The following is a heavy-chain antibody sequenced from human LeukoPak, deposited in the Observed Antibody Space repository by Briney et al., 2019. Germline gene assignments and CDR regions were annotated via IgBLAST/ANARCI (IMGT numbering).Heavy chain of an antibody. J-gene: IGHJ5*02. CDR1: GGSFSGYY. Sequence: SETLSLTCAVYGGSFSGYYWSWIRQPPGKRLEWIGDINHSGSTNYNPSLKSRVTISVDTSKNQFSLKLSSVTAADTAVYYCARRGRFGVTPRNNWFDPWGQGTLVTVSS. CDR2: INHSGST. CDR3: ARRGRFGVTPRNNWFDP. D-gene: IGHD3-10*01. V-gene: IGHV4-34*01.